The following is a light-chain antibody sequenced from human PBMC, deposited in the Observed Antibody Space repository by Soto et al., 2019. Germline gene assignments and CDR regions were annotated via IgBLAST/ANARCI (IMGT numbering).Light chain of an antibody. J-gene: IGLJ3*02. CDR2: EVS. Sequence: QSALTQPRSVSGSPGQSVTISCTGTSSDVGGYNFVSWYQQHPGKAPKLMIYEVSKRPSGVPDRFYGSKSGNTASLTISGLQAEDEADYYCCSYAGSYTWVFGGGTKVTVL. CDR1: SSDVGGYNF. CDR3: CSYAGSYTWV. V-gene: IGLV2-11*01.